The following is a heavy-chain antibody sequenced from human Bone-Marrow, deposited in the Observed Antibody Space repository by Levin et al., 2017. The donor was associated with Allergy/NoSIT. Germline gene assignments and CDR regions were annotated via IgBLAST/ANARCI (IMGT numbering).Heavy chain of an antibody. CDR2: INPGTSET. CDR1: GYMFSTYW. CDR3: ARAPTGQGFDS. J-gene: IGHJ5*01. V-gene: IGHV5-51*01. Sequence: GGSLRLSCKASGYMFSTYWIHWVRQMPGNGLEWMGTINPGTSETRYSPSSQGQVTISVDKTTNTVYLQWSSLKASDTAMYNCARAPTGQGFDSWGQGTLVTVSS. D-gene: IGHD1-1*01.